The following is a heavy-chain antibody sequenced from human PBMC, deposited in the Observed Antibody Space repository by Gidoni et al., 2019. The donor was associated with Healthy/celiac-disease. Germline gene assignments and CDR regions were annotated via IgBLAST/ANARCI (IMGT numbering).Heavy chain of an antibody. V-gene: IGHV3-30*18. J-gene: IGHJ4*02. CDR2: IAYDGSNK. D-gene: IGHD3-22*01. CDR3: AKERSLYESSGYDY. Sequence: QVHLVESGGGVVQPGRSLRLSCPAPGFPFCSYGMHWVRQAPGQGLEWVAVIAYDGSNKYYADSGKGRGTSSRDNSKNTRYLQMNSMRAEDTAVYYCAKERSLYESSGYDYWGQGTLVTVSS. CDR1: GFPFCSYG.